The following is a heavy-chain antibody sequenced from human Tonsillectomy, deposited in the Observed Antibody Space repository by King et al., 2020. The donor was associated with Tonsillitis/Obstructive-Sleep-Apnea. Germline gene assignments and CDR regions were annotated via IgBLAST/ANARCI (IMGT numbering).Heavy chain of an antibody. CDR2: IAYDGTKK. J-gene: IGHJ2*01. V-gene: IGHV3-30*18. D-gene: IGHD2-2*01. Sequence: VQLVESGGGVVQPGRSLRLSCAASGFTFSNYGMHWVRQAPGKGLEWVAVIAYDGTKKYYGDSVKGRFIISRDNSKNTLYLQMNSLRADDTAVYYCSNLGFTGRSATCYSLANWYFDLWGRGTLVTVSS. CDR3: SNLGFTGRSATCYSLANWYFDL. CDR1: GFTFSNYG.